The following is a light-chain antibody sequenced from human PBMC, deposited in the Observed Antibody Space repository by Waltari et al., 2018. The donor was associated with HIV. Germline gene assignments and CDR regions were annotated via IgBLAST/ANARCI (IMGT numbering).Light chain of an antibody. CDR2: EVS. Sequence: QSALTQPASVSGSPVQSITISCTGTSSDVGSYNLVSWYQQNPDKAPKLMIYEVSKRPSGVSNRFSGSKSGNTASLTISGLQAEDEAAYYCCSYAGSSTLIFGGGTKLTVL. CDR1: SSDVGSYNL. CDR3: CSYAGSSTLI. J-gene: IGLJ2*01. V-gene: IGLV2-23*02.